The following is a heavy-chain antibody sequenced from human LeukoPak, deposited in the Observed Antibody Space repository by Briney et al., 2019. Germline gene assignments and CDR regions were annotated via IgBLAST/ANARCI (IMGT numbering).Heavy chain of an antibody. CDR1: GYTFTGYY. V-gene: IGHV1-2*02. J-gene: IGHJ4*02. Sequence: ASVKVSCKASGYTFTGYYMHWVRQAPGQGLERMGWINPNSGGTNYAQKFQGRVTMTRDTSISTAYMELSRLRSDDTAVYYCARAKWELLELGDYWGQGTLVTVSS. CDR2: INPNSGGT. CDR3: ARAKWELLELGDY. D-gene: IGHD1-26*01.